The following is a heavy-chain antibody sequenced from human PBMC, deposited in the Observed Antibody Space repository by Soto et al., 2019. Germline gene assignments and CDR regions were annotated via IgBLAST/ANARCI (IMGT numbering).Heavy chain of an antibody. CDR3: ARQRDGYNPIDY. Sequence: SETLSLTCFVSGGSISSSSYYWGWIRQPPGKGLEWIGSIYYSGSTYYNPSLKSRVTISVDTSKNQFSLKLSSVTAADTAVYYCARQRDGYNPIDYWGQGTLVTVSS. D-gene: IGHD5-12*01. J-gene: IGHJ4*02. CDR1: GGSISSSSYY. V-gene: IGHV4-39*01. CDR2: IYYSGST.